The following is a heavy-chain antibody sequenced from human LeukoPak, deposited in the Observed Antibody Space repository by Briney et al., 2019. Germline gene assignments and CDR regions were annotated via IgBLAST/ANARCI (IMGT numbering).Heavy chain of an antibody. V-gene: IGHV4-34*01. J-gene: IGHJ5*02. D-gene: IGHD3-16*02. Sequence: PSETLSLTCAVYGGSFSGYYWSWIRQPPGKGLEWIGEINHSGSTNYNPSLKSRVTMSVDTSTNQFSLKLSSVTAADTALYYCARVGNPLVTVFAWFDPWGQGTLVTVSS. CDR3: ARVGNPLVTVFAWFDP. CDR2: INHSGST. CDR1: GGSFSGYY.